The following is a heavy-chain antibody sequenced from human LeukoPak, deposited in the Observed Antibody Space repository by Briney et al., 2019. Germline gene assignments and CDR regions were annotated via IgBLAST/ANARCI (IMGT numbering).Heavy chain of an antibody. V-gene: IGHV4-59*08. CDR2: IYHSGHT. Sequence: PSETLSLTCTVSGASVSSDYWSWTRQSPGEGLEWIGYIYHSGHTMSNPSLKSRVSLSLDTSNNQFSLKLSSVTAADTAVYYCARHPFQYPFDHWGQGTVVSVSS. D-gene: IGHD2/OR15-2a*01. J-gene: IGHJ5*02. CDR1: GASVSSDY. CDR3: ARHPFQYPFDH.